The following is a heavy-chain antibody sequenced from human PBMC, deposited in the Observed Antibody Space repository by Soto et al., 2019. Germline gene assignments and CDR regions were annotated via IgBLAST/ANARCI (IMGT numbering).Heavy chain of an antibody. CDR2: ISWNSGST. D-gene: IGHD3-10*01. J-gene: IGHJ6*02. Sequence: DVQLVESGGGLVQPGRSLRLSCAASGFTIDDYAMHWVRQAPGKGLEWVSGISWNSGSTGYGGSVNGRFTISRDNVKNSLYLQMNSLRAEDTALYYCAKDLGGSGSYDNGYCMDVWGQGTTVIVSS. CDR1: GFTIDDYA. CDR3: AKDLGGSGSYDNGYCMDV. V-gene: IGHV3-9*01.